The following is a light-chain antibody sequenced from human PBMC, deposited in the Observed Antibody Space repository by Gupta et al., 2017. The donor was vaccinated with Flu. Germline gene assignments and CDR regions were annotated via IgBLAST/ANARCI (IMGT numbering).Light chain of an antibody. CDR3: QQYGSSPPIT. CDR2: GAS. CDR1: QSVSSSY. V-gene: IGKV3-20*01. J-gene: IGKJ5*01. Sequence: SPGTLSLSPGERATLSCRASQSVSSSYLAWYQQKPGQAPRLLIYGASSRATGIPDRFSGSGSGTDFTLTISRREPEDFAVYYCQQYGSSPPITFGQGTRLEIK.